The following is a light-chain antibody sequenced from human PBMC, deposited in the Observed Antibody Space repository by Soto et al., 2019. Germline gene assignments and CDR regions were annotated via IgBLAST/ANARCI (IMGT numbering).Light chain of an antibody. CDR2: GAS. J-gene: IGKJ4*01. Sequence: DIQMTPSQSSLSASVLYIVNITFHASQDISNYLNWYQRKPGKAPKLLIYGASSLQRGVPSRFSGSGSGTDFTLTISTLQPEDFATFYCQKSYSVPLNFGGGTKVAIK. CDR3: QKSYSVPLN. CDR1: QDISNY. V-gene: IGKV1-39*01.